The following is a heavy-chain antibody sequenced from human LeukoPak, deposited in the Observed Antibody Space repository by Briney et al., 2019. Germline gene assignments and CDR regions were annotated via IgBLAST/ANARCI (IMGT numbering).Heavy chain of an antibody. CDR3: ARTSNSHWLHYFDY. J-gene: IGHJ4*02. CDR1: RFRFTSHW. CDR2: IFPGGSDT. V-gene: IGHV5-51*01. Sequence: GESLQLSCKGSRFRFTSHWIHWVRQLPGKGLEWMGIIFPGGSDTRYSPSFQGQVTISADKSINTAYLQWSRLKASDTAIYYCARTSNSHWLHYFDYWGQGALVTVSS. D-gene: IGHD3-9*01.